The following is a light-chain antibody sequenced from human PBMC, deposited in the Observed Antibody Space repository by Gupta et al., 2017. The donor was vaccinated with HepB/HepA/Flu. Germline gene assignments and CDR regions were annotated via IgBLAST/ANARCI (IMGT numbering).Light chain of an antibody. Sequence: DIVMTQSPDSLAVSLGETATINCKSSQSVLYSSNNKNYLAWYQQKPGQPPKLLIYWASTRESGVPARFSGSGSGTDFTLTTSSLQAEDVAVYYCQQYDSTPSTFGQGTKLEIK. V-gene: IGKV4-1*01. CDR2: WAS. CDR3: QQYDSTPST. J-gene: IGKJ2*01. CDR1: QSVLYSSNNKNY.